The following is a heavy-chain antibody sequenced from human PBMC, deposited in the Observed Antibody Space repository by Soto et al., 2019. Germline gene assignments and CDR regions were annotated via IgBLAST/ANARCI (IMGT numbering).Heavy chain of an antibody. V-gene: IGHV6-1*01. Sequence: QVQLQQSGPGLVKPSQTLSLTCAISGDSVSSNSAAWNWIRQSPSRGLEWLGRTYYRSKWYNDYAVSVKSRITINPDTSKNQFSLQLNSVTPEDTAVYYCARELEGTRGYSYGYDYYYYGMDVWGQGTTVTVSS. J-gene: IGHJ6*02. CDR3: ARELEGTRGYSYGYDYYYYGMDV. D-gene: IGHD5-18*01. CDR2: TYYRSKWYN. CDR1: GDSVSSNSAA.